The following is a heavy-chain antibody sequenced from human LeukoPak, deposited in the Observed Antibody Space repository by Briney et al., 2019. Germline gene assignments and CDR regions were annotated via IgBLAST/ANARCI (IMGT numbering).Heavy chain of an antibody. Sequence: GGSLRLSCAVSGYIVSGKYMGWVRQAPGKGLEYLSVIYSGGSTYYIDSVKGRFTISRDNSKNTLYLQMNSLRVEDTAVYYCAKMTTVLMDYMDVWGKGTTVTVSS. V-gene: IGHV3-53*01. CDR3: AKMTTVLMDYMDV. CDR2: IYSGGST. CDR1: GYIVSGKY. D-gene: IGHD4-17*01. J-gene: IGHJ6*03.